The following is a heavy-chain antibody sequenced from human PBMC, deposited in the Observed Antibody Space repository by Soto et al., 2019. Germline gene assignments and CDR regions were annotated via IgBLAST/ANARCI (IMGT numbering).Heavy chain of an antibody. CDR3: AKLVIGYCSGNTCDDY. V-gene: IGHV3-30*18. CDR1: GFTFSYG. Sequence: VQLLESGGGLIQPGGSLRLSCAASGFTFSYGIHWIRQAPGKGLEWVAYISYDSSNKFYGDSVKGRFTISSDNSKNTQFLQMNSLRAEDTAVYYCAKLVIGYCSGNTCDDYWGQGTLVAVSS. J-gene: IGHJ4*02. CDR2: ISYDSSNK. D-gene: IGHD2-15*01.